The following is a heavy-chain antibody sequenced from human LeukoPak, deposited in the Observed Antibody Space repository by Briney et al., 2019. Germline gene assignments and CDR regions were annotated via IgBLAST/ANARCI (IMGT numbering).Heavy chain of an antibody. CDR2: VYYSGTT. J-gene: IGHJ4*02. V-gene: IGHV4-39*01. Sequence: SETLSLTCTVSICSISGGDYWWGWIRQPPGKEREWIGSVYYSGTTYYSPSLKSRVTVSVDTSKNQFSLRLSSVTAADTAVYYCTMQLGRGLWTFDYWGRGTLVTVSS. CDR3: TMQLGRGLWTFDY. D-gene: IGHD6-6*01. CDR1: ICSISGGDYW.